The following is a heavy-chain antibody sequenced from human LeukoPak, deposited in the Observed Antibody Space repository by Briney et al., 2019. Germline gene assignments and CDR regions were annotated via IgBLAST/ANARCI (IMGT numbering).Heavy chain of an antibody. V-gene: IGHV4-38-2*02. CDR3: ARYDVWGSYRAFDY. Sequence: SETLSLTCSVSGYSISSDYYWGWIRQPPGRGLEWIGTIYHSGSTYYNPSLKSRVTISVDTSRNQFSLKLSSVTAADTAVYYCARYDVWGSYRAFDYWGQGTLVTVFS. D-gene: IGHD3-16*02. CDR1: GYSISSDYY. J-gene: IGHJ4*02. CDR2: IYHSGST.